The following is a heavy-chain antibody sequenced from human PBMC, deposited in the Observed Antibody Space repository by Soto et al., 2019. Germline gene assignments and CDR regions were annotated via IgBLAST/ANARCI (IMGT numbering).Heavy chain of an antibody. CDR3: ARWGGYSYGFGYFDY. CDR2: IWYDGSNK. D-gene: IGHD5-18*01. J-gene: IGHJ4*02. CDR1: GFTFSSYG. V-gene: IGHV3-33*01. Sequence: QVQLVESGGGVVQPGRSLRLSCAASGFTFSSYGMHWVRQAPGKGLEWVAVIWYDGSNKYYADSVKGRFTISRDNSKNKLYLQMNGLRAEDTAVYYCARWGGYSYGFGYFDYWGQGTLVTVSS.